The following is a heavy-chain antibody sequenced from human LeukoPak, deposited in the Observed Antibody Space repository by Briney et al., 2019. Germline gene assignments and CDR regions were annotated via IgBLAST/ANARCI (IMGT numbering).Heavy chain of an antibody. V-gene: IGHV4-4*07. CDR3: ARGVAAAGRGAFDI. D-gene: IGHD6-13*01. CDR1: GGSISSYN. CDR2: IYTSGST. J-gene: IGHJ3*02. Sequence: SETLSLTCTVSGGSISSYNWSWIRQPAGKGLEWIGRIYTSGSTNYNPSLKSRVTMSVDTSKNQFSLKLSSATAADTAVYYCARGVAAAGRGAFDIWGQGTMVTVSS.